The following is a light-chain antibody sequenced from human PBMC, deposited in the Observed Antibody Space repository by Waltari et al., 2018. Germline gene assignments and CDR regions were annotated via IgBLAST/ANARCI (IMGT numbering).Light chain of an antibody. CDR2: QDN. CDR3: QAWDSGTAV. J-gene: IGLJ2*01. V-gene: IGLV3-1*01. Sequence: YDLTQPPSVSVSPGQTASLACSGDKLGDKHVSWDQKKSGQSPVVVLYQDNERPPGIPERFSGSNSGNTAFLTITGTQALDEADYYCQAWDSGTAVFGGGTKLTVL. CDR1: KLGDKH.